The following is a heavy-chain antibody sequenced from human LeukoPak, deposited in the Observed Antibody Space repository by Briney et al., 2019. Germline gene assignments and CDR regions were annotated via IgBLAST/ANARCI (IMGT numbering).Heavy chain of an antibody. V-gene: IGHV3-48*01. D-gene: IGHD3-3*01. CDR1: GFNFSTYN. Sequence: GGSLRLSCAVSGFNFSTYNMNWVRQAPGKGLEWVSYISTSSRTICYADSVKGRFTISRDNAKNSLYLQMNSLRAEDTAVYYCARDGYDFWSDYPTTLDYWGQGTLVTVSS. CDR2: ISTSSRTI. J-gene: IGHJ4*02. CDR3: ARDGYDFWSDYPTTLDY.